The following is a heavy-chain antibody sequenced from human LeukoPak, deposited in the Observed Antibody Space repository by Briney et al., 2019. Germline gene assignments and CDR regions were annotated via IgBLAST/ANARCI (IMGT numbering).Heavy chain of an antibody. Sequence: PSQTLSLTCAVSGESISSGGYSRSWLRQPPGKGLEWIGYIYHSGSTYFNPSLKSRVTISVDRSKNQFSLKLSSVTAADTAVYYCASTVIPDGMDVWGKGTTVTVSS. CDR3: ASTVIPDGMDV. D-gene: IGHD4-17*01. J-gene: IGHJ6*04. CDR2: IYHSGST. V-gene: IGHV4-30-2*01. CDR1: GESISSGGYS.